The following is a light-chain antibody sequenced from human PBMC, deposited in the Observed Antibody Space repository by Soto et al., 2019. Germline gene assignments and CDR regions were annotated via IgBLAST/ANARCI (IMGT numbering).Light chain of an antibody. V-gene: IGKV1-39*01. J-gene: IGKJ5*01. Sequence: IQLTQSPSTLSASVGDRVTITCRASQTLRSYLAWYQQKPGKVPKRLIYAASSLQSGVPSRFSGSGSGTDFTLTISSLQPEDFATYYCQQSYSTPNAFGQGTRLEIK. CDR3: QQSYSTPNA. CDR2: AAS. CDR1: QTLRSY.